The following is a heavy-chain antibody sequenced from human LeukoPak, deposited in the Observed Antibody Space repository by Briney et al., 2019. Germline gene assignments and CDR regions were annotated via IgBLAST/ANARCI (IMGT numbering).Heavy chain of an antibody. Sequence: GGSLRLSCAASGFSFSNAWMSWVRQAPGKGLEWVGRIKSRTDGGTTNYAAPVKGRFTISRDDSKNTLYLQMNGLKTEDTAVYYCTTEQRGQLDYWGQGTLVTVSS. CDR1: GFSFSNAW. CDR2: IKSRTDGGTT. D-gene: IGHD3/OR15-3a*01. CDR3: TTEQRGQLDY. J-gene: IGHJ4*02. V-gene: IGHV3-15*01.